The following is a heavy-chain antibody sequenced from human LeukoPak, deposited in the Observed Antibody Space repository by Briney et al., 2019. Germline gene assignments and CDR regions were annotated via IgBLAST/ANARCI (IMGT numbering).Heavy chain of an antibody. D-gene: IGHD3-10*01. CDR3: ARERSLGTVWFGPKRYYYFDY. V-gene: IGHV3-21*01. Sequence: PGGSLRLSCAASAFAVSSYSMNWVRQAPGKGLEWDSSISSSSSYIYYADSVKGRFTISRDNAKNSLYLQMNSLRAEDTAVYYCARERSLGTVWFGPKRYYYFDYWGQGTLVTVSS. CDR1: AFAVSSYS. J-gene: IGHJ4*02. CDR2: ISSSSSYI.